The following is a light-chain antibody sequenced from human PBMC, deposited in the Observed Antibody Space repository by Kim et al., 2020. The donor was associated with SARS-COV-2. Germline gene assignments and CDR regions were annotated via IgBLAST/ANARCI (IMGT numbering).Light chain of an antibody. Sequence: CTLSSGYSNYKVDWYQQRPGKGPRFVMRVGTGGIVGSKGDGIPDRFSVLGSGLNRYLTIKNIQEEDESDYYCGADHGSGSNFVYVFGTGTKVTVL. CDR1: SGYSNYK. J-gene: IGLJ1*01. CDR3: GADHGSGSNFVYV. CDR2: VGTGGIVG. V-gene: IGLV9-49*01.